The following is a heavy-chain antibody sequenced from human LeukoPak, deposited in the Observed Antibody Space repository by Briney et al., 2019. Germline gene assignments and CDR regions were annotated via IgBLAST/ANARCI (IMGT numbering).Heavy chain of an antibody. D-gene: IGHD1-26*01. V-gene: IGHV3-15*01. J-gene: IGHJ4*02. CDR3: YGSSFDLFDY. CDR1: GFTFSNAW. Sequence: PGGSLRLSCAASGFTFSNAWMSWVRQAPGKGLEWVGRIKSKTDGGTTDYAAPVKGRFTISRDDSKNTLYLQMNSLKTEDTAVYCCYGSSFDLFDYWGQGTLVTVSS. CDR2: IKSKTDGGTT.